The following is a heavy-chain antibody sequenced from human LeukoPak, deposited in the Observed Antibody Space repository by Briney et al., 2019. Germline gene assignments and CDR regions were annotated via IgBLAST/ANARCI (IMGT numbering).Heavy chain of an antibody. V-gene: IGHV3-74*01. J-gene: IGHJ2*01. Sequence: GGSLRLSCAASGCIFSSYWMHWVRQVPGKGLVWVSRMNSDGSSTGYADSVKGRFTISRDNAKHTLYLQMNSLRAEGTAVYYCARREITIGCFDLWGRGTLVTVSS. CDR2: MNSDGSST. CDR3: ARREITIGCFDL. CDR1: GCIFSSYW. D-gene: IGHD3-3*01.